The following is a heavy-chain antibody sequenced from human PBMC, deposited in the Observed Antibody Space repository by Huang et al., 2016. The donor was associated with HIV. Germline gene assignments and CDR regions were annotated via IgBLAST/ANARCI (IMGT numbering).Heavy chain of an antibody. CDR1: GFSLSVSGMF. CDR2: IDWDDDK. V-gene: IGHV2-70*15. CDR3: ARIRVVRGVLPFYYMDV. Sequence: QVTLRESGPALVKPTQTLTLTCTFSGFSLSVSGMFVSWIRQPPGKALEWLARIDWDDDKHFRPSLKARRTGSKDTSKSRVVLKMTNLDPVDTATYYCARIRVVRGVLPFYYMDVWGKGTTVTVSS. J-gene: IGHJ6*03. D-gene: IGHD3-10*01.